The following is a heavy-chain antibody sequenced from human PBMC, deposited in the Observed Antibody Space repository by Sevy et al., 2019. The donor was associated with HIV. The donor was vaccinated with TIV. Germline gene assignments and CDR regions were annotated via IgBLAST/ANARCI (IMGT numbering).Heavy chain of an antibody. J-gene: IGHJ4*02. Sequence: SETLSLTCSVSGVSISNGGNYWAWVRQHPGKGLEWIGSIFYSGATFYNPSLEGRLSISVDTSGNLLSLRLSSVAAAETAVYFCARIFRATYYYNTGGYYRNWGQGTQVTVSS. CDR2: IFYSGAT. CDR3: ARIFRATYYYNTGGYYRN. CDR1: GVSISNGGNY. D-gene: IGHD3-22*01. V-gene: IGHV4-31*03.